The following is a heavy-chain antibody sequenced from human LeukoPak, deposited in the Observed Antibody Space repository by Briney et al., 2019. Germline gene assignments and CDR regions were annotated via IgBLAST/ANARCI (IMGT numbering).Heavy chain of an antibody. D-gene: IGHD3-10*01. CDR3: AKGWNVLLWFGEPP. Sequence: PGGSLRLSCAASGFTFSTYAMSWVRQAPGKGLEWVSRISGSGYNTDYADSVKGRFTISRDNSKNTLFLQMNSLRAEDTAVYYCAKGWNVLLWFGEPPGGQGTLVTVSS. V-gene: IGHV3-23*01. J-gene: IGHJ4*02. CDR1: GFTFSTYA. CDR2: ISGSGYNT.